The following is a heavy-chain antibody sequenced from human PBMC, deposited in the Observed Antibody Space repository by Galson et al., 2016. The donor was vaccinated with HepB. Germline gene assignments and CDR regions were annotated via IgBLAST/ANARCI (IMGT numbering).Heavy chain of an antibody. CDR1: GASINDSNW. CDR3: ARGVTGTPYFDF. V-gene: IGHV4-4*02. Sequence: SETLSLTCTVSGASINDSNWWTWVRQAPGRAPEWIGCIYKSGSTNYSPSLNSRVTLSVDTSKNQFSLKLGSVTAADTAVYYCARGVTGTPYFDFWGQGALVTVSS. CDR2: IYKSGST. J-gene: IGHJ4*02. D-gene: IGHD2-21*02.